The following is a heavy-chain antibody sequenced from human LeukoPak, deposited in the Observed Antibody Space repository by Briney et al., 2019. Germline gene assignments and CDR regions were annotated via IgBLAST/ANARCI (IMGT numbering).Heavy chain of an antibody. J-gene: IGHJ3*02. CDR1: GFTFSSYG. CDR3: AKVRDQLRGVLTNDDAFDI. CDR2: ISYDGSNK. D-gene: IGHD1-7*01. Sequence: GGSLRLSCAASGFTFSSYGMHWVRQAPGKGLEWVAVISYDGSNKYYADSVKGRFTISRDNSKNTLFLQMNSLRAEDTAVYYCAKVRDQLRGVLTNDDAFDIWGQGTTVTVSS. V-gene: IGHV3-30*18.